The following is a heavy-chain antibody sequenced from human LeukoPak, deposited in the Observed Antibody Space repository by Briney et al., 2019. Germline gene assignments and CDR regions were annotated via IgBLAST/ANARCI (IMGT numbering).Heavy chain of an antibody. D-gene: IGHD5-12*01. Sequence: GGSLRLSCAASGFIFSDYYMSWIRQAPGKGLEWVSYISSSSNYTNYADSVKGRFTISRDNAKNSLYLQMNSLRAEDTALYYCATDRGRYSGYDFAYWGQGTLVTASS. V-gene: IGHV3-11*06. CDR2: ISSSSNYT. J-gene: IGHJ4*02. CDR3: ATDRGRYSGYDFAY. CDR1: GFIFSDYY.